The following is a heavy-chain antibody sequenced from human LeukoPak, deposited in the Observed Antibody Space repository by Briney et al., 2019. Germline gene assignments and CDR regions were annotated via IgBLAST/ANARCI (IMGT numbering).Heavy chain of an antibody. CDR1: GGSFSGYY. Sequence: SETLSLTCAVYGGSFSGYYWVWIRQPPGKGLDWIGSIFYSGSTYYNPSLKSRVTISVDTSKNQFSLRLSSVTAADTALYYCTRLPVAAASTTDAFDIWGQGTMVTVSS. D-gene: IGHD6-13*01. CDR3: TRLPVAAASTTDAFDI. CDR2: IFYSGST. V-gene: IGHV4-34*12. J-gene: IGHJ3*02.